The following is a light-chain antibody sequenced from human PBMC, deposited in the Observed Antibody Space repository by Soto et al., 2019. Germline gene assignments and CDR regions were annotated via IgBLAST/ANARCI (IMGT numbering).Light chain of an antibody. Sequence: AIRMTQSPSSLSASTGDRVNITCRASQGISSYLAWYQQKPGKAPKLLIYAASTLQSGVPSRFSGSGSGTDFTLTISCLQAEDFATYYCQKYYSYPFTFGPGTKVDIK. V-gene: IGKV1-8*01. CDR1: QGISSY. J-gene: IGKJ3*01. CDR3: QKYYSYPFT. CDR2: AAS.